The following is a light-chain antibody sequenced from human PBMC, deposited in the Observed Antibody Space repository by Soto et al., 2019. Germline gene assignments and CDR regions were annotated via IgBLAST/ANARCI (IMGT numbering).Light chain of an antibody. V-gene: IGKV1-9*01. CDR2: AAS. CDR1: QGISSY. J-gene: IGKJ4*01. Sequence: DIQLTQSPSFLSASVGDRVAITCRASQGISSYLAWYQQTPGKAPKLLIYAASTLQSGVPSRFSGSGSGTEFTLSISSLQPEDFATYYCQQLHTYPLTFGGGTKVEIK. CDR3: QQLHTYPLT.